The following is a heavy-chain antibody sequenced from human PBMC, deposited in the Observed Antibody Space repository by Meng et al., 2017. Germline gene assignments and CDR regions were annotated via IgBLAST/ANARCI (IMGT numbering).Heavy chain of an antibody. Sequence: VRLQEWGPGLVKPSGTWSLTCAVSGGSISSSNWWSWVRQPPGKGLEWIGEIYHSGSTNYNPSLKSRVTISVDKSKNQFSLKLSSVTAADTAVYYCARDRGAVAGTNFDYWGQGTLVTASS. CDR2: IYHSGST. CDR1: GGSISSSNW. CDR3: ARDRGAVAGTNFDY. D-gene: IGHD6-19*01. V-gene: IGHV4-4*02. J-gene: IGHJ4*02.